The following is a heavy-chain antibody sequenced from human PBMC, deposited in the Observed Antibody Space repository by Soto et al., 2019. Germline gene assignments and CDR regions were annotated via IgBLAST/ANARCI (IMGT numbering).Heavy chain of an antibody. D-gene: IGHD2-2*01. CDR1: GGTFGSYA. Sequence: QVQLVQSGAEVKKPGSSVKVSCKASGGTFGSYAFSWVRQAPGQGLEWMGGIIPVSGAAHYAQKFQGRVTITADESTSTGYMELSRLSSQDTAVYYCATALGCRSTSCTLDYWGQGTRVIVSS. CDR3: ATALGCRSTSCTLDY. V-gene: IGHV1-69*01. CDR2: IIPVSGAA. J-gene: IGHJ4*02.